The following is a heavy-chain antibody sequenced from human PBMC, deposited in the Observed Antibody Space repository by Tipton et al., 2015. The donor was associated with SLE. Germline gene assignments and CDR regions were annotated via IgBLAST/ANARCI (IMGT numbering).Heavy chain of an antibody. CDR1: GGSISSSSYY. D-gene: IGHD5-12*01. CDR2: IYYSGST. J-gene: IGHJ6*02. V-gene: IGHV4-39*07. CDR3: AREGGYDPYYYGMDV. Sequence: TLSLTCTVSGGSISSSSYYWGWIRQPPGKGLEWIGSIYYSGSTYYNPSLKSRVTISVDTSKHQFSLKLSSVTAADTAVYYCAREGGYDPYYYGMDVWGQGTTVTVSS.